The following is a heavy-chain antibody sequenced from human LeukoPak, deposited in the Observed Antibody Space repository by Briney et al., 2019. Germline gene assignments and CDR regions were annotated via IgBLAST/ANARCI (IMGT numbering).Heavy chain of an antibody. Sequence: PGGSLRLSCAASGFTFSSYAMSWVRQAPGKGLEWVANIKQDGSEKYYVDSVKGRFTISRDNAKNSLYLQMNSLRAEDTAVYYCARVSGEYYDYVWGSYQDYWGQGTLVTVSS. V-gene: IGHV3-7*03. J-gene: IGHJ4*02. CDR2: IKQDGSEK. D-gene: IGHD3-16*02. CDR1: GFTFSSYA. CDR3: ARVSGEYYDYVWGSYQDY.